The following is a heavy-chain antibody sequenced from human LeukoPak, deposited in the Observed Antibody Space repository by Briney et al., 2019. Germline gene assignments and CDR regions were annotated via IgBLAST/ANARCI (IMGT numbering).Heavy chain of an antibody. CDR1: GFTFSSYS. Sequence: GGSLRLSCAASGFTFSSYSMNWVRQAPGKGLEWVSSISSSSYIYYADSVKGRFTISRDNAKNSLYLQMNSLRAEDTAVYYCARGPRSSSWPTEYWGQGTLVTASS. CDR2: ISSSSYI. CDR3: ARGPRSSSWPTEY. J-gene: IGHJ4*02. D-gene: IGHD6-13*01. V-gene: IGHV3-21*01.